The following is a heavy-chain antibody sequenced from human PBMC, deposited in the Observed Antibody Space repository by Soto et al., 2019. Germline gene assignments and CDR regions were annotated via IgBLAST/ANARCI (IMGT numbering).Heavy chain of an antibody. V-gene: IGHV1-18*01. CDR1: GYTFTSYG. J-gene: IGHJ4*02. CDR2: ISAYNGNT. D-gene: IGHD5-18*01. CDR3: ARVRIADWDTAMAPFES. Sequence: ASVKIFCKASGYTFTSYGISWVRQAPGQGLEWMGWISAYNGNTNYAQKLQGRVTMTTDTSTSTAYMELRSLRSDDTAVYYCARVRIADWDTAMAPFESWGQGTLVTVSS.